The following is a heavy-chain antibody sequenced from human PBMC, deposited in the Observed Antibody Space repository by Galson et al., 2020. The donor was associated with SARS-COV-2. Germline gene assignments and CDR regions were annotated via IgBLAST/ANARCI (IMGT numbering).Heavy chain of an antibody. CDR3: ASASGVIWFDP. CDR2: TYYRPKRYN. D-gene: IGHD2-21*01. J-gene: IGHJ5*02. V-gene: IGHV6-1*01. Sequence: SQTPSLTCAISGDSFSSNSVTRNWIRQSPSRGLEWPGRTYYRPKRYNDHALSVKGRITIHPDTSKNQISLHLNSVPPEDTAVYYCASASGVIWFDPWGQGTLVTVSS. CDR1: GDSFSSNSVT.